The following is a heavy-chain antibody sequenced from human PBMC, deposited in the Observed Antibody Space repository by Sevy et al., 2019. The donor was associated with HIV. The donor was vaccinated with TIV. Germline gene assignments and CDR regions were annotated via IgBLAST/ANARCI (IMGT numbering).Heavy chain of an antibody. J-gene: IGHJ5*02. CDR2: IYYSGST. CDR1: GGSISSSSYY. D-gene: IGHD2-2*01. Sequence: SENLSLNCTVSGGSISSSSYYWGWIRQPPGKGLEWIGSIYYSGSTYYNPSLKSRVTLSVDTSKNQFSLKLSSVTAADTAVYYCASGNIVVVPAAMVNWFDPWGQGTLVTVSS. V-gene: IGHV4-39*01. CDR3: ASGNIVVVPAAMVNWFDP.